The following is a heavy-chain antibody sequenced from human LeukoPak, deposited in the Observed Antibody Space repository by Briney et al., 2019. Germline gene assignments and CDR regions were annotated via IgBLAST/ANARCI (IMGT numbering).Heavy chain of an antibody. D-gene: IGHD3-10*01. Sequence: PGGSLRLSCAASGFTFSSYAMSWVRHAPGKGLEWVSAISGSGGSTYYADSVKGRFTISRDSSKNTLYLQMNCLRAEDTALYYCTKVFRRFEVKKPHDYWGQGTLVTVSS. V-gene: IGHV3-23*01. CDR2: ISGSGGST. J-gene: IGHJ4*02. CDR1: GFTFSSYA. CDR3: TKVFRRFEVKKPHDY.